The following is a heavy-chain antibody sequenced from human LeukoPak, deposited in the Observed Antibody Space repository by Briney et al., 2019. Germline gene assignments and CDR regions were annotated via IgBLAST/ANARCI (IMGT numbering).Heavy chain of an antibody. Sequence: SETLSLTCTVSGGSISSGGYYWSWIRQHPGKGLEWIGYIYYSGSTYYNPSLKSRVTISVDTSKNQFSLKLSSVTAADTAVYYCARGGSSGWSSVDYWGQGTLVTVSS. CDR3: ARGGSSGWSSVDY. J-gene: IGHJ4*02. CDR1: GGSISSGGYY. CDR2: IYYSGST. V-gene: IGHV4-31*03. D-gene: IGHD6-19*01.